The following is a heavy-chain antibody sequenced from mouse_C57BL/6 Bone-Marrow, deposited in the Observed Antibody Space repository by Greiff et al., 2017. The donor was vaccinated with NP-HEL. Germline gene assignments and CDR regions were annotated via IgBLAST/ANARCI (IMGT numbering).Heavy chain of an antibody. D-gene: IGHD2-1*01. J-gene: IGHJ4*01. V-gene: IGHV2-2*01. CDR1: GFSLTSYG. CDR3: ARNHYGNYGYYAMDY. Sequence: VQLQQSGPGLVQPSQSLSITCTVSGFSLTSYGVHWVRQSPGKGLEWLGVIWSGGSTDYNAAFISRLSISKDNSKSQVFFKMNSLQADDTAIYYCARNHYGNYGYYAMDYWGQGTSVTVSS. CDR2: IWSGGST.